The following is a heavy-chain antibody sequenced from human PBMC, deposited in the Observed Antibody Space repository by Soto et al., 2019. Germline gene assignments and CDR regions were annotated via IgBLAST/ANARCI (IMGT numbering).Heavy chain of an antibody. CDR2: INPNSGGT. J-gene: IGHJ1*01. CDR3: ARTENYCSSTSCYTSEYFQH. V-gene: IGHV1-2*04. CDR1: GYTFTGYY. Sequence: ASVKVSCKASGYTFTGYYMHWVRQAPGQGLEWMGWINPNSGGTNYAQKFQGWVTMTRDTSISTAYMELSRLRSDDTTVYYCARTENYCSSTSCYTSEYFQHWGQGTLVTVSS. D-gene: IGHD2-2*02.